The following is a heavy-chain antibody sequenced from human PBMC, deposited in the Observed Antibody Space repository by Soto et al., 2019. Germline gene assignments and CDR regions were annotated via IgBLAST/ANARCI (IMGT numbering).Heavy chain of an antibody. CDR2: VSSDGSRR. J-gene: IGHJ4*02. Sequence: QVYVVESGGGVVQPGRSLTLSCVVSGFTFSGHAMHWVRQAPGKGLEWVAIVSSDGSRRFYGESVEGRFSISRDNSRNTLYLQMKSLRPEDTAVYYCAQDGGVGATLGLPSGDEYWCQGTLVTVSS. D-gene: IGHD1-26*01. CDR1: GFTFSGHA. CDR3: AQDGGVGATLGLPSGDEY. V-gene: IGHV3-30*18.